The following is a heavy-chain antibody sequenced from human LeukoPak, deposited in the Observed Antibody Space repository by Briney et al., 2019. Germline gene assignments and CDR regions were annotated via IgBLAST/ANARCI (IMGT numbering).Heavy chain of an antibody. CDR2: MSPNSGNT. D-gene: IGHD1-26*01. CDR1: GYTFTSYD. Sequence: ASVKVSCKASGYTFTSYDINWVRQATGQGLEWMGWMSPNSGNTGYAQKFQGRVTMTRDTSISTAYMELSRLRSDDTAVYYCATTSGYFYYWGQGTLVTVSS. J-gene: IGHJ4*02. V-gene: IGHV1-8*01. CDR3: ATTSGYFYY.